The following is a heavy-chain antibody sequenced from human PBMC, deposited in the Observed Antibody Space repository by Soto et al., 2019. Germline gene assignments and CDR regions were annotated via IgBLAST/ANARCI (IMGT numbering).Heavy chain of an antibody. CDR1: GYSISSGYY. Sequence: PSETLSLTCAVSGYSISSGYYWGWFRQPPGKGLEWIGYLYHSGISDYNPSLKSRVTISVDTSKNQFSLKVRSMTAADTAVYYCARYSSSYFDYWGQGSRVTVSS. D-gene: IGHD6-6*01. J-gene: IGHJ4*02. V-gene: IGHV4-38-2*01. CDR3: ARYSSSYFDY. CDR2: LYHSGIS.